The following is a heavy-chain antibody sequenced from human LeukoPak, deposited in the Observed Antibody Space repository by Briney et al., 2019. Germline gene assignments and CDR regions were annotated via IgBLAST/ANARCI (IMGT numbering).Heavy chain of an antibody. CDR2: IYYSGST. V-gene: IGHV4-59*01. D-gene: IGHD6-13*01. CDR3: ARDVGYSSSWLPRGVAYYYGVDV. Sequence: SETLSLTCTVSGGSISSYYWSWIRQPPGKGLEWIGYIYYSGSTNYNPSLKSRVTISVDTSKNQFSLKLSSVTAADTAVYYCARDVGYSSSWLPRGVAYYYGVDVWGQGTTVTVSS. CDR1: GGSISSYY. J-gene: IGHJ6*02.